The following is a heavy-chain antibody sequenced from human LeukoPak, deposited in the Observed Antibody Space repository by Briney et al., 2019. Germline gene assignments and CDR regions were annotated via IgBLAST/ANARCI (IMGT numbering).Heavy chain of an antibody. J-gene: IGHJ4*02. CDR3: ARDTLPLRYFDWLGSPYYFDY. Sequence: GASVKVSCKASGYTFTGYYMHWVRQAPGQGLEWMGWINPNSGGTNYAQKFQGRVTMTRDTSITTAYMELSSLRSEDTAVYYCARDTLPLRYFDWLGSPYYFDYWGQGTLVTVSS. V-gene: IGHV1-2*02. D-gene: IGHD3-9*01. CDR1: GYTFTGYY. CDR2: INPNSGGT.